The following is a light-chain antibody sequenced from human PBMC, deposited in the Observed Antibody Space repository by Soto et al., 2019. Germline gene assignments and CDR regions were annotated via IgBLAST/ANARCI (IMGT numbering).Light chain of an antibody. CDR3: QQSYTTPWT. J-gene: IGKJ1*01. V-gene: IGKV1-39*01. Sequence: DIQMTQPPSPLSASVGDRLTITCRASQNISYYLNWFEQKPGKAPKLLIYGASNSHIGVPSRFSGSGSGTDFALTISSLQPEDFATYHCQQSYTTPWTFGQGTKVDVK. CDR1: QNISYY. CDR2: GAS.